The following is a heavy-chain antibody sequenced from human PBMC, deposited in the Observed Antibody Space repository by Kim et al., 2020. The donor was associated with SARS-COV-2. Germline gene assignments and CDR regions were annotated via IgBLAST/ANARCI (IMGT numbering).Heavy chain of an antibody. CDR3: ARAARDAFDI. Sequence: TDYAQKFQGRVTMTRNTSISTAYMELSSLRSENTAVYYCARAARDAFDIWGQGTMVTVSS. CDR2: T. V-gene: IGHV1-8*01. J-gene: IGHJ3*02.